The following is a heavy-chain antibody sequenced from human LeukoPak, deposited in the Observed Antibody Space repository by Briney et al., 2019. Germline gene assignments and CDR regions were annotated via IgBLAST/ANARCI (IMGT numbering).Heavy chain of an antibody. D-gene: IGHD2-21*02. Sequence: SETLSLTCAVSGGSISSGGYSWSWIRQPPGKGLEWIGYIYYSGSTYYNPSLKSRVTISVDTSKNQFSLKLSSVTAADTAVYYCAGGVATYNAFDIWGQGTMVTVSS. CDR1: GGSISSGGYS. J-gene: IGHJ3*02. V-gene: IGHV4-31*11. CDR2: IYYSGST. CDR3: AGGVATYNAFDI.